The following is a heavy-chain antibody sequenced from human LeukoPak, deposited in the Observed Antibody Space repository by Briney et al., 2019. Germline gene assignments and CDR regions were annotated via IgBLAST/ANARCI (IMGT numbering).Heavy chain of an antibody. J-gene: IGHJ5*02. V-gene: IGHV3-7*01. D-gene: IGHD4-17*01. CDR2: IKQDGSEK. Sequence: GGSLRLSCAASGFTFSSYWMSWVRQAPGKGLEWVANIKQDGSEKYYVDSVKGRFTISRDNAKNSLYLQMNSLRAEDTAVYYCARTMTTVTTIWFDPWGQGTLVTVSS. CDR3: ARTMTTVTTIWFDP. CDR1: GFTFSSYW.